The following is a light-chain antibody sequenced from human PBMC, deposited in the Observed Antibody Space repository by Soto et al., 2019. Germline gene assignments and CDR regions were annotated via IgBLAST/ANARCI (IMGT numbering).Light chain of an antibody. Sequence: QSVLTQPASVSGSTGQSITISCSGTSSDVGGYKLVSWFQQHPGKVPKLMISEVTQRPSGVSDRFSGSKYGNTASLTISGLQAEDEADYYCYSYAGNSIYVFGTGTKV. CDR2: EVT. J-gene: IGLJ1*01. CDR3: YSYAGNSIYV. V-gene: IGLV2-23*02. CDR1: SSDVGGYKL.